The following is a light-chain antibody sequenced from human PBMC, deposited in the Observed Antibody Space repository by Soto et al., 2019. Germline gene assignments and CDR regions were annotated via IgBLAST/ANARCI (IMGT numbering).Light chain of an antibody. J-gene: IGLJ3*02. CDR2: EVN. CDR1: SNDVGGYNL. CDR3: CSHVGGSRPPWV. V-gene: IGLV2-23*02. Sequence: QSALTQPASVSGSPGQSITISCTGTSNDVGGYNLVSWFQQHPGKAPKLMISEVNKRPSGVSNRFSGSKSANTASLTISGLQAEDEADYYCCSHVGGSRPPWVFGGGTKVTVL.